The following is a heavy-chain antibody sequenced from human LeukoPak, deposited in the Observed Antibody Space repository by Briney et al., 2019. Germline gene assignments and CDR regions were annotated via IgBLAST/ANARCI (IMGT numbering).Heavy chain of an antibody. CDR2: INTDTGNP. CDR3: ARDDGAHYYDSSGYYGWFDP. Sequence: ASVKVSCKAFGYTFTSYAMNWVRQAPGQGLEWMGWINTDTGNPTYAQGFTGRFVFSLDTSVSTAYLQISSLKADDTAIYYCARDDGAHYYDSSGYYGWFDPWGQGTLVTVSS. CDR1: GYTFTSYA. V-gene: IGHV7-4-1*02. J-gene: IGHJ5*02. D-gene: IGHD3-22*01.